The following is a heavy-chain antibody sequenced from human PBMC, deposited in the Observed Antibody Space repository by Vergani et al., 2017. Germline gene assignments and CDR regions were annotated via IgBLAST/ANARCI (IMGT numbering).Heavy chain of an antibody. Sequence: EVQLVESGGGLVKPGGSLRLSCAASGFTFSSYSMNWVRQAPGKGLEWVSSISSSSSYIYYADSVKGRFTIFRDNAKNSLYLQMNSLRAEDTAVYYCARGYCSGGSCCLDYWGQGTLVTVSS. J-gene: IGHJ4*02. CDR1: GFTFSSYS. CDR2: ISSSSSYI. CDR3: ARGYCSGGSCCLDY. V-gene: IGHV3-21*01. D-gene: IGHD2-15*01.